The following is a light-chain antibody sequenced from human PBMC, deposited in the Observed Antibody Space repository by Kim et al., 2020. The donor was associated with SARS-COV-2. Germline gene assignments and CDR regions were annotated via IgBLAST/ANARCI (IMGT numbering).Light chain of an antibody. V-gene: IGKV3-11*01. CDR3: QQRYNWWT. Sequence: EIVLTQSPATLSLSPGERATLSCRASHSVSSSLAWYQQKPGQAPRLLIYGASSRATGIPARFSGSGSGTDFTLTISSLEPEDFAVYYCQQRYNWWTFGQGTKVDIK. CDR2: GAS. CDR1: HSVSSS. J-gene: IGKJ1*01.